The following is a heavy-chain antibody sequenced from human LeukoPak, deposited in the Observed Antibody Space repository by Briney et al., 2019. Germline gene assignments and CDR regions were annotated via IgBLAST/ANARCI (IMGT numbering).Heavy chain of an antibody. CDR2: IYYSGST. V-gene: IGHV4-59*06. CDR3: ARDVRVGATPSIDP. D-gene: IGHD1-26*01. Sequence: SETLSLTCTVSGGSISSYYWSWIRQHPEKGLEWIGYIYYSGSTYYNPSLKSRVTISVDTSKNQFSLKLSSVTAADTAIYYCARDVRVGATPSIDPWGQGTLVTVSS. J-gene: IGHJ5*02. CDR1: GGSISSYY.